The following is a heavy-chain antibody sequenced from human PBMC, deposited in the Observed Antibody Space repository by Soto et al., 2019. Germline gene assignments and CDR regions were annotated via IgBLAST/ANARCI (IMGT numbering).Heavy chain of an antibody. D-gene: IGHD3-3*01. CDR2: IKNKTDGGIT. Sequence: EAHLVQSGGGLVKPGGSLRLSCAASGFSFDKAWMSWVRLTPGKGLEWVGRIKNKTDGGITDYPAPVRGRFSVSRDDSRSMLFLQMNSLKTEDTGVYYCITDPYYDFWSGYHFDYWGQGTQVTVSS. V-gene: IGHV3-15*01. J-gene: IGHJ4*02. CDR1: GFSFDKAW. CDR3: ITDPYYDFWSGYHFDY.